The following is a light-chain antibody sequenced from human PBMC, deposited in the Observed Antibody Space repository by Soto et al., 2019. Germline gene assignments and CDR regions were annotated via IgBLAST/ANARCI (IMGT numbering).Light chain of an antibody. J-gene: IGKJ2*01. CDR3: QQYANSPFT. V-gene: IGKV3-20*01. CDR2: GAS. CDR1: QSVSSNY. Sequence: EIVLTQSPGTLPLSPGERATLSCRASQSVSSNYLVWYQQKPGQAPRPLIYGASSRATGIPDRFSGSGSGTDFTLTLRRLEPEDFAVYYCQQYANSPFTFGKGTKLESK.